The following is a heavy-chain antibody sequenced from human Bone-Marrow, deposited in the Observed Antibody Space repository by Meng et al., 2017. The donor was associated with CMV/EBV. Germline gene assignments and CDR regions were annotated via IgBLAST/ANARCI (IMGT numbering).Heavy chain of an antibody. CDR1: GYSFTSYW. J-gene: IGHJ6*02. CDR2: IYPGDSDT. Sequence: KVSCKGSGYSFTSYWIGWVRQMPGKGLEWMGIIYPGDSDTRYSPSFQGPVTISADKSISTAYPQRSSLKASDTAMYYRVRHREYYFSSGYFQVGDMDVWGQGTTVTVSS. CDR3: VRHREYYFSSGYFQVGDMDV. D-gene: IGHD3-22*01. V-gene: IGHV5-51*01.